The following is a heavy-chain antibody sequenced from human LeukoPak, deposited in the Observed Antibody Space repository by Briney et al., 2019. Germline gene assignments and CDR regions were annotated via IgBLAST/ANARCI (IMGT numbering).Heavy chain of an antibody. CDR1: GSSFTSYW. Sequence: HGEPLKISCQGPGSSFTSYWIAWVRQMPGKGMECMGIIYPTDSETRYSPPFQDQVTISADKSISTAYLQWNSLKASDTALYYCASAIVEVPAADHAFDIWGQGTMVIVSS. J-gene: IGHJ3*02. V-gene: IGHV5-51*01. D-gene: IGHD2-2*01. CDR3: ASAIVEVPAADHAFDI. CDR2: IYPTDSET.